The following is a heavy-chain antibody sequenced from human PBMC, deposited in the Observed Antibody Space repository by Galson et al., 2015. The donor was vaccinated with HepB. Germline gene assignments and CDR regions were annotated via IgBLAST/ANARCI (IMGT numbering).Heavy chain of an antibody. CDR1: GFTFSIYA. J-gene: IGHJ4*02. D-gene: IGHD5-18*01. CDR2: ISGSGDST. Sequence: SLRLSCAASGFTFSIYAMSWVRQAPGKGLEWVSAISGSGDSTYYADSVKGQFTISRDNSKNTLYLQMNSLRAEDTAVYYCAKWAWEIQLWSPHFDYWGQGTLVTVSS. CDR3: AKWAWEIQLWSPHFDY. V-gene: IGHV3-23*01.